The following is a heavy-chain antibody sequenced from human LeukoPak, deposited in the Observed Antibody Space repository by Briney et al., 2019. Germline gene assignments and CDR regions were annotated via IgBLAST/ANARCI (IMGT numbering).Heavy chain of an antibody. J-gene: IGHJ4*02. V-gene: IGHV4-59*08. CDR2: IYYSGST. CDR3: ARRWHSSGWSFDY. Sequence: PSETLSLTCTVSGGSISSYYWSWIRQPPGKVLEWIGYIYYSGSTNYNPSLKSRVTISVDTSKNQFSLKLSSVTAADTAVYYCARRWHSSGWSFDYWGQGTLVTVSS. D-gene: IGHD6-19*01. CDR1: GGSISSYY.